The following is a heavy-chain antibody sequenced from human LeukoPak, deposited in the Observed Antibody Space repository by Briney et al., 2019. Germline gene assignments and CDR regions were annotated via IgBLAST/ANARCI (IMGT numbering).Heavy chain of an antibody. CDR1: GFTFSSYE. J-gene: IGHJ4*02. D-gene: IGHD3-16*01. CDR2: VYYSGST. Sequence: LRLSCAASGFTFSSYEMNWVRQPPGKGLEWIANVYYSGSTHYNPSLKSRVTISLDTSNNQFSLRLTSVTAADTAVYYCARHGLYQDYGYWGQGALVTVSS. V-gene: IGHV4-39*01. CDR3: ARHGLYQDYGY.